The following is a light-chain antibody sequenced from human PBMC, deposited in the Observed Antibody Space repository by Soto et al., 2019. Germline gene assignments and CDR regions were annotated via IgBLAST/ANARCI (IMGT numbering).Light chain of an antibody. CDR3: SSYTTSYTLVV. J-gene: IGLJ2*01. Sequence: QSALTQPASVSGSPGQSITISCTGTISDVGGYNYVSWYQQHPGKAPKLMIYVVSNRPSGVSNRFSGSKSGNTASLTISGLQAEDEADYYCSSYTTSYTLVVFGGGTKLTVL. CDR1: ISDVGGYNY. V-gene: IGLV2-14*01. CDR2: VVS.